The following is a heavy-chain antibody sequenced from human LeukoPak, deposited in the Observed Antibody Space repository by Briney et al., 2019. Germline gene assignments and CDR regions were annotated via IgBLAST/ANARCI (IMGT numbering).Heavy chain of an antibody. J-gene: IGHJ4*02. D-gene: IGHD6-19*01. V-gene: IGHV3-20*04. CDR3: ARESGQWLVGGDFDY. CDR2: INWNGGST. Sequence: PGGSLRLSCAASGFTFSSYAMSWVRQAPGKGLEWVSGINWNGGSTGYADSVKGRFTISRDNAKNSLYLQMNSLRAEDTALYYCARESGQWLVGGDFDYWGQGTLVTVSS. CDR1: GFTFSSYA.